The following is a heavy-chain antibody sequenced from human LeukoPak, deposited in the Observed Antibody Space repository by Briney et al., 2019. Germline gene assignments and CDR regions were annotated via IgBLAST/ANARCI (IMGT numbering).Heavy chain of an antibody. CDR3: ARGGYSSAWYWNYFEY. V-gene: IGHV3-74*01. CDR2: INIDGSST. D-gene: IGHD6-19*01. Sequence: GGSLRLSCAASGFTFSNYWMHWVRQAPGKGLVWVSRINIDGSSTNYADSVKGRFTISRDNAKNTLYLQMNSLRAEDTAVYYCARGGYSSAWYWNYFEYWGQGALVTVSS. CDR1: GFTFSNYW. J-gene: IGHJ4*02.